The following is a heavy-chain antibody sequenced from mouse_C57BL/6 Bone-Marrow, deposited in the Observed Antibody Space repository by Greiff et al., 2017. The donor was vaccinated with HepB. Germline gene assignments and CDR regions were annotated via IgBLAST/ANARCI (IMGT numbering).Heavy chain of an antibody. CDR1: GYTFTSYW. CDR3: AIESLITTVVARGGY. D-gene: IGHD1-1*01. J-gene: IGHJ2*01. V-gene: IGHV1-55*01. CDR2: IYPGSGST. Sequence: QVQLQQPGAELVKPGASVKMSCKASGYTFTSYWITWVKQRPGQGLEWIGDIYPGSGSTNYNEKFKSKATLTVDTSSSTAYMQLSSLTSEDSAVYYCAIESLITTVVARGGYWGQGTTLTVSS.